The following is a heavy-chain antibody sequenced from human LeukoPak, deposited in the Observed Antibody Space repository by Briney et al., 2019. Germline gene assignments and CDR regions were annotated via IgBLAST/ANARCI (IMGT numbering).Heavy chain of an antibody. CDR3: GKHDSASDY. Sequence: GGSLRLSCAASGFTFSDYYMSWIRQAPGKGPEWVSSITISGSSTYNADSVKGRFTISRDNSKNTLYLQMNTLRPEDTAVYYCGKHDSASDYWGQGTLVTVSS. CDR2: ITISGSST. CDR1: GFTFSDYY. J-gene: IGHJ4*02. D-gene: IGHD1-26*01. V-gene: IGHV3-11*04.